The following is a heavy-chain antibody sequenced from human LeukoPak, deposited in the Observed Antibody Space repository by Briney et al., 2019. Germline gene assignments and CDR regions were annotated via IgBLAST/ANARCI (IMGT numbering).Heavy chain of an antibody. D-gene: IGHD6-19*01. CDR1: GGSISSSSYY. Sequence: PSETLSLTCTVSGGSISSSSYYWGWIRQPPGKGLEWIGSIYYSGSTYYNPSLKSRVTISVDTSKNQFSLKLSSVTAADTAVYYCARVAGSGWYPGGYFDYWGQGTLVTVSS. J-gene: IGHJ4*02. CDR2: IYYSGST. CDR3: ARVAGSGWYPGGYFDY. V-gene: IGHV4-39*07.